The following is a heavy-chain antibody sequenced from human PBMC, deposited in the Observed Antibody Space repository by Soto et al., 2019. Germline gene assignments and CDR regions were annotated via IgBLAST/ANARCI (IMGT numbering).Heavy chain of an antibody. CDR3: ARVYSSAWADFDY. D-gene: IGHD6-19*01. Sequence: PGGSLRLSCAASGFTFSSYAMNWVRQAPGKGLEWVSGISGSGGSSYYADSVKGRFTISRDNSKNTLYLQMNSLRAEDTAIYYCARVYSSAWADFDYWGQGTLVTVSS. V-gene: IGHV3-23*01. CDR2: ISGSGGSS. J-gene: IGHJ4*02. CDR1: GFTFSSYA.